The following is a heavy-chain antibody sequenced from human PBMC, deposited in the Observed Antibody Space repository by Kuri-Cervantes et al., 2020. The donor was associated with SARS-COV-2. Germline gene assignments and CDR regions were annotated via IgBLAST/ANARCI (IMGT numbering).Heavy chain of an antibody. V-gene: IGHV1-24*01. CDR2: FDPEDGET. CDR1: GYTLTELS. Sequence: ASVKVSCKVSGYTLTELSMHWVRQAPGKGLEWMGGFDPEDGETIYAQKFQGRVTMTEDTSTDTAYMELSSLRSEDTAVYYCATGPPIQQLVKFWFDPWGQGTRVTVSS. CDR3: ATGPPIQQLVKFWFDP. D-gene: IGHD6-13*01. J-gene: IGHJ5*02.